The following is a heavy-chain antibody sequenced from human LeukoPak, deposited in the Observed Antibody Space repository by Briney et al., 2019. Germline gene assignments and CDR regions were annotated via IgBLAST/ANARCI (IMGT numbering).Heavy chain of an antibody. CDR2: ISDSDAST. CDR1: RLTFTTYA. CDR3: ARESGGGGYYYGMDV. J-gene: IGHJ6*02. V-gene: IGHV3-23*01. Sequence: PGGSLRLSCAASRLTFTTYAMTWVRQAPGKGLEWVSTISDSDASTFYADSVKGRFTISRDSSKHTVFLQMNGLRAEDTAVYFCARESGGGGYYYGMDVWGQGTTVTVSS. D-gene: IGHD2-15*01.